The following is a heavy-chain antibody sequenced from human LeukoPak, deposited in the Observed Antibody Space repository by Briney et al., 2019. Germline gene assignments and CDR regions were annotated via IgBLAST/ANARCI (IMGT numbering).Heavy chain of an antibody. CDR1: GYSFTSYW. Sequence: GESLKISCKGSGYSFTSYWIGWVRQMPGKGLEWMGIIYPGDSDTRYSPSFQGQVTISADKSISTAYLQWSSLKASDTAMYYCARQSIAAPLDYYYYYMDVWGKGTTVTVSS. D-gene: IGHD6-6*01. CDR3: ARQSIAAPLDYYYYYMDV. J-gene: IGHJ6*03. V-gene: IGHV5-51*01. CDR2: IYPGDSDT.